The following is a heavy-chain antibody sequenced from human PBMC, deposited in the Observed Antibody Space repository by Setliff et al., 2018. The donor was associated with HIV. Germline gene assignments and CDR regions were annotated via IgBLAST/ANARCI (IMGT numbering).Heavy chain of an antibody. V-gene: IGHV4-39*01. J-gene: IGHJ4*02. Sequence: PSETLSLTCTVPGGSINRSNYYWGWIRQPPGKGLEWIGTISYTGSTYYDLSLKSRVTISLDTSKNQFFLKLSSVTAPDTAIYYCARQTWEYYDTLTGYYRSPKNFDSWGQGTLVTVSS. CDR3: ARQTWEYYDTLTGYYRSPKNFDS. CDR1: GGSINRSNYY. D-gene: IGHD3-9*01. CDR2: ISYTGST.